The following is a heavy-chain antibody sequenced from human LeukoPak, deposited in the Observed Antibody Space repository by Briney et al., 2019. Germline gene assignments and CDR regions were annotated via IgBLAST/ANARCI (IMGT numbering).Heavy chain of an antibody. Sequence: PGGSLRLSCAASGFTFSSYAMSWVRQAPGKGLEWVSAISGSGGSTYYADSVKGRFTISRDNAKNSLYLQMNSLSAEDTAVYYCARDRDFDYWGQGTLVTVSS. CDR3: ARDRDFDY. J-gene: IGHJ4*02. CDR1: GFTFSSYA. V-gene: IGHV3-23*01. CDR2: ISGSGGST.